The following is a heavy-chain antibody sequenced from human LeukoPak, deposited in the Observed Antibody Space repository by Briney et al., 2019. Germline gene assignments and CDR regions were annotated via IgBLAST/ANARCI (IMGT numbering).Heavy chain of an antibody. V-gene: IGHV4-39*01. Sequence: SETLSLTCTISGASISNDYWGWIRQPPGKGLEWIASASTCYRSSLESRVTMSIDTSKNQFSLRLTSLTAADTAVYYCGRHAAYAPFDLWGQGSLVTVSS. D-gene: IGHD4-17*01. CDR3: GRHAAYAPFDL. J-gene: IGHJ4*02. CDR1: GASISNDY. CDR2: AST.